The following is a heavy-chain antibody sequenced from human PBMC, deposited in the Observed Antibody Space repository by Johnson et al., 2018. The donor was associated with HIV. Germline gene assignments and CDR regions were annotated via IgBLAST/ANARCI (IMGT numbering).Heavy chain of an antibody. V-gene: IGHV3-30*04. Sequence: QVQLVESGGGVVQPGRSLRLSCAASGFTFSSYAMHWVRQAPGKGLEWVAVISYDGSNKYYADSVKGRFPISRDNSKNTLYLQMNSLRAEDTAVYYCARDGVYSSSWYKYAFDIWGQGTMVTFSS. J-gene: IGHJ3*02. D-gene: IGHD6-13*01. CDR3: ARDGVYSSSWYKYAFDI. CDR1: GFTFSSYA. CDR2: ISYDGSNK.